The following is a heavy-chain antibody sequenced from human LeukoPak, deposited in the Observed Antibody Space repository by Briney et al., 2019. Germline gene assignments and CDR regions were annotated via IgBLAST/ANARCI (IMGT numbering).Heavy chain of an antibody. V-gene: IGHV3-21*01. CDR3: ARAESIVATIDY. D-gene: IGHD5-12*01. CDR2: ICSSSSYI. J-gene: IGHJ4*02. Sequence: GGSLRLSCAASGFTFSSYSMNWVRQAPGKGLEWVSSICSSSSYIYYADSVKGRFTISRDNAKNSLYLQMNSLRAEDTAVYYCARAESIVATIDYWGQGTLVTVSS. CDR1: GFTFSSYS.